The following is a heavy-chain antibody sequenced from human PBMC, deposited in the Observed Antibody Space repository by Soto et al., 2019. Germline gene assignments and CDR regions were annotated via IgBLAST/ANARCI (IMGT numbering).Heavy chain of an antibody. Sequence: QVQLVQSGAEMKTPGSSVKVSCKASGGTFSNYAINWVRQAPGQGLEWMGGLLPIYGTVNYAQKFQGRVTSTADESTNTAYMELSSLRSEDTAVYHCARGAPYDTSGYPFDYWGRGTLVTVSS. CDR1: GGTFSNYA. D-gene: IGHD3-22*01. J-gene: IGHJ4*02. CDR2: LLPIYGTV. CDR3: ARGAPYDTSGYPFDY. V-gene: IGHV1-69*01.